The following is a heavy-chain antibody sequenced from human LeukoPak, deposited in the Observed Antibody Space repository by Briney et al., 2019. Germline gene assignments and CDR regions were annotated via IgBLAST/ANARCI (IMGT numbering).Heavy chain of an antibody. Sequence: PSETLSLTCAVYGGSFSGYYWSWIRQPPGKGREWIGEINHSGSTNYNTSLKSRATISVDTSKNQFSLKLSSVTAADTAVYYCARGRYSSGWYTGVNYWGQGTLVTVSS. CDR1: GGSFSGYY. CDR3: ARGRYSSGWYTGVNY. V-gene: IGHV4-34*01. J-gene: IGHJ4*02. D-gene: IGHD6-19*01. CDR2: INHSGST.